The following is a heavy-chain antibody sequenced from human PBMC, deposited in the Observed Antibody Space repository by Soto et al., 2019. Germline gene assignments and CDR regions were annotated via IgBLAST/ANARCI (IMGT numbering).Heavy chain of an antibody. Sequence: QVKLVQSGGEVKKPGASVKLSCTASGYTFTSYGISWVRQAPGQGLEWMGWISAYNGKTNYAQNVQGRVTMTTDTSTRTAYMDLRSLRSDDTAVYYCARGGDVNYYHGMDVWGQGTTVTVSS. CDR3: ARGGDVNYYHGMDV. J-gene: IGHJ6*02. D-gene: IGHD5-12*01. CDR2: ISAYNGKT. V-gene: IGHV1-18*01. CDR1: GYTFTSYG.